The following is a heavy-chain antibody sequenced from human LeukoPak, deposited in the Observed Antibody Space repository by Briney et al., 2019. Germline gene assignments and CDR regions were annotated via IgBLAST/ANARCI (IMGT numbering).Heavy chain of an antibody. CDR2: INPSGGST. CDR3: ARDIVLVPAAMGFDY. J-gene: IGHJ4*02. V-gene: IGHV1-46*01. D-gene: IGHD2-2*01. Sequence: VASVKVSCKPSGYTFTSYYLYWVRQAPGQGLEWMGIINPSGGSTSYAQKFQGRVTMTRDTSTRTVYMELSSLRSQDTAVYYCARDIVLVPAAMGFDYWGQGTLVTVSS. CDR1: GYTFTSYY.